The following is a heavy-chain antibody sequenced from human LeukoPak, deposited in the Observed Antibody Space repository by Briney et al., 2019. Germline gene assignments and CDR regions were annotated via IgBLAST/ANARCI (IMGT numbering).Heavy chain of an antibody. V-gene: IGHV4-39*07. Sequence: SETLSLTCTVSGGSIRSNGYHWGWIRQPPGKGLEWIGRIYYSGSTYYNPSLKSRVTISVDTSKNQFSLKLSSVTAADTAVYYCARVSGRYGSGNLFDYWGQGTLVTVSS. CDR1: GGSIRSNGYH. CDR2: IYYSGST. D-gene: IGHD3-10*01. CDR3: ARVSGRYGSGNLFDY. J-gene: IGHJ4*02.